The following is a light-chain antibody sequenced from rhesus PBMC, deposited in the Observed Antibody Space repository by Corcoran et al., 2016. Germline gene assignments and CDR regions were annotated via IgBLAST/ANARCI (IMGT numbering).Light chain of an antibody. V-gene: IGKV1-25*01. J-gene: IGKJ2*01. CDR2: EAS. Sequence: DIQMTQSPSSLSASVGDRVTITCRASQGITNDLAWYQQKPGETPKLLINEASSLQSGIPSRFSGSGSGTDFTLTISSLQSEDFATYYCQHYYSTPHSFGQGTKVEIK. CDR3: QHYYSTPHS. CDR1: QGITND.